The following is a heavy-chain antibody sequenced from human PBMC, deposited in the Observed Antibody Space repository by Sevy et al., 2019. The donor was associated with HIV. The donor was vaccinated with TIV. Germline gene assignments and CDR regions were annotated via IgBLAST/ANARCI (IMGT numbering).Heavy chain of an antibody. D-gene: IGHD6-19*01. Sequence: ASVKVSCKASGFTFASYDIYWVRQATGQGLEWMGWMNTNTGNTGFPQKFQGRVTMTRNTSITTAYMELSNLRSEDTAVYYCARVSGWYLLYGMDFWGQGTTVTVSS. CDR2: MNTNTGNT. J-gene: IGHJ6*01. V-gene: IGHV1-8*02. CDR3: ARVSGWYLLYGMDF. CDR1: GFTFASYD.